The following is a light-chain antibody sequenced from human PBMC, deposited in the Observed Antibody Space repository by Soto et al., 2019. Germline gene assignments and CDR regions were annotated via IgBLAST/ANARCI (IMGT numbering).Light chain of an antibody. V-gene: IGKV3-20*01. Sequence: EIVLTQSPGTLSLSPGERATLSCRASQSVSSNYLAWYQQTPGQAPRLLIYEVSSRAAGIPDRFSVSGSGTDFTLTISRLEPEECAVYYCHQQGRSRRTVGEGTKVEIK. CDR2: EVS. CDR1: QSVSSNY. CDR3: HQQGRSRRT. J-gene: IGKJ1*01.